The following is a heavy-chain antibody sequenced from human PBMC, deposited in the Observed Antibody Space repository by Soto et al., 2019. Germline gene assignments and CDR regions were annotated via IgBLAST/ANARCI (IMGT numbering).Heavy chain of an antibody. Sequence: SETLSLTCTVSGASINNYYWSWIRQPAGKGLEWIGRIYTSGTTNYNPSLKSRVTMSVDTSKNQFSLNLNSVTAADTAVYYCAGQLYYYDTSGYSVGGWFDPWGQGTLVTVSS. J-gene: IGHJ5*02. CDR3: AGQLYYYDTSGYSVGGWFDP. V-gene: IGHV4-4*07. CDR1: GASINNYY. D-gene: IGHD3-22*01. CDR2: IYTSGTT.